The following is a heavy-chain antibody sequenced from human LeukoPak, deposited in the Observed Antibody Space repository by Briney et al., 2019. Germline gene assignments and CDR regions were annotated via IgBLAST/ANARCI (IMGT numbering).Heavy chain of an antibody. D-gene: IGHD2-15*01. CDR2: IHPGDSET. V-gene: IGHV5-51*01. Sequence: GESLKIACKGSGYSFSNDWIGWVRQMPGKGLEWVGIIHPGDSETRYSPSFQGQVTISADKSINTAYLQWNSLKASDTAMYYCARGPRIYLLDYWGQGTLVTVSS. J-gene: IGHJ4*02. CDR1: GYSFSNDW. CDR3: ARGPRIYLLDY.